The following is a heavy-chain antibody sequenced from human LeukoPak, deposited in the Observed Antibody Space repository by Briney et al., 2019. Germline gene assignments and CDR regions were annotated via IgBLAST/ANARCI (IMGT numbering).Heavy chain of an antibody. CDR1: GGSFSGYY. D-gene: IGHD3-3*01. Sequence: SETLSLTCAVYGGSFSGYYWSWIRQPPGKGLEWIGEINHSGSTNYSPSLKSRVTISVDTSKNQFSLKLSSVTAADTAVYYCARGHGLTIFGVVIIGRSGYYFDYWGQGTLVTVSS. V-gene: IGHV4-34*01. J-gene: IGHJ4*02. CDR2: INHSGST. CDR3: ARGHGLTIFGVVIIGRSGYYFDY.